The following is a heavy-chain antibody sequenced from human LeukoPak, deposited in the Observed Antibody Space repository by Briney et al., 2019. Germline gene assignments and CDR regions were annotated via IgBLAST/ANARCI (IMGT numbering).Heavy chain of an antibody. CDR2: FDPEDGET. CDR1: GYTLTELS. Sequence: ASVKVSCKVSGYTLTELSMHWVRQAPGKGLEWMGGFDPEDGETIYAQKFQGRVTMTEDTSTDTAYMELSSLRSEDTAVYYCMRGRDAYKSNTFDIWGQGTMVTVSS. CDR3: MRGRDAYKSNTFDI. V-gene: IGHV1-24*01. D-gene: IGHD5-24*01. J-gene: IGHJ3*02.